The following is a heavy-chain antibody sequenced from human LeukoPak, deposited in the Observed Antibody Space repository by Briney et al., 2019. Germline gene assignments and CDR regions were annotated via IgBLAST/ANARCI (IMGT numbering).Heavy chain of an antibody. CDR3: ARHDAVATAEVAY. Sequence: GESLKISFKGSGYRFTTYWIGWVRPMPGKGLEWMGIIYPGDSDTRYSPSFQGQVTISADKSINAVYLQWSGLKASDTAMYYCARHDAVATAEVAYWGQGTLVTVSS. J-gene: IGHJ4*02. V-gene: IGHV5-51*01. CDR1: GYRFTTYW. CDR2: IYPGDSDT. D-gene: IGHD5-12*01.